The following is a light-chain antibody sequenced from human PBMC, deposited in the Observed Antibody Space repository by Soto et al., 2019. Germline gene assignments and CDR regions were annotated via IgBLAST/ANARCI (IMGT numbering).Light chain of an antibody. CDR1: SSDVGGYNY. J-gene: IGLJ1*01. V-gene: IGLV2-14*03. Sequence: QSALTQPASLSGSPGQSITISCTGTSSDVGGYNYVSWYQQHPGKGPKLMIYDVSNRPSGVSNRFSGSKSGNTASLTISGHQAEDEADYYCSAYRACSTSHYVFGTGTKLTVL. CDR2: DVS. CDR3: SAYRACSTSHYV.